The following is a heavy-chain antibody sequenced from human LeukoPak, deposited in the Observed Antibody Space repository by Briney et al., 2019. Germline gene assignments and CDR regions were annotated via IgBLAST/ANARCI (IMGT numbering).Heavy chain of an antibody. Sequence: GGSLRLSCAASGFTFSSYSMNWVRQAPGKGLEWVSSISSSSSYIYYADSVKGRFTISRDNAKNSLYLQMNSLRAEDTAVYYCAKGVAGSWAGYYMDVWGKGTTVTVSS. V-gene: IGHV3-21*01. CDR1: GFTFSSYS. D-gene: IGHD3-10*01. CDR3: AKGVAGSWAGYYMDV. CDR2: ISSSSSYI. J-gene: IGHJ6*03.